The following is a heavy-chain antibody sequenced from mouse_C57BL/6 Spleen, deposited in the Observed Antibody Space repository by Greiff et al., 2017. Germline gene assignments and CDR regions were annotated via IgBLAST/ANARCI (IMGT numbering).Heavy chain of an antibody. CDR2: IRNKANGYTT. V-gene: IGHV7-3*01. J-gene: IGHJ1*03. CDR1: GFTFTAYY. CDR3: ARLYGNYVWYFDV. D-gene: IGHD2-1*01. Sequence: EVQVVESGGGLVQPGGSLSLSCAASGFTFTAYYMSWVRQPPGKALEWLGFIRNKANGYTTEYSASVKGRFTISRDNSQSILYLQMNALRAEDSATYYCARLYGNYVWYFDVWGTGTTVTVSS.